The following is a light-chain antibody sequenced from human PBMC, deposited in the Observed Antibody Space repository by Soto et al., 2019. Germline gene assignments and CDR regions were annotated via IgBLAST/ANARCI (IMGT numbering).Light chain of an antibody. V-gene: IGKV3-15*01. Sequence: VLTQSPATLSLSPGERATLSCRASQNVRNSLAWFQQRPGQAPRLLVYGASTRATGVPARFSGGGSGTEFTLTISGLRSEESATYYCLQYNAGPPLITCGPGTKVDLK. CDR2: GAS. J-gene: IGKJ3*01. CDR1: QNVRNS. CDR3: LQYNAGPPLIT.